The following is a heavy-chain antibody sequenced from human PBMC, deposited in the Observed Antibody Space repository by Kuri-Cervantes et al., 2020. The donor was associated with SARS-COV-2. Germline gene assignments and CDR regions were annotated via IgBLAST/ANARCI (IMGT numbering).Heavy chain of an antibody. CDR2: ISSSSSTI. Sequence: GESLKISCAASGFTFSSYSMNWVRQAPGKGLEWVSYISSSSSTIYYADSAKGRFTISRDNVKNSLYLQMNSLRDEDTAVYYCARTYYDILTGYCPLDYWGQGTLVTVSS. J-gene: IGHJ4*02. CDR1: GFTFSSYS. CDR3: ARTYYDILTGYCPLDY. V-gene: IGHV3-48*02. D-gene: IGHD3-9*01.